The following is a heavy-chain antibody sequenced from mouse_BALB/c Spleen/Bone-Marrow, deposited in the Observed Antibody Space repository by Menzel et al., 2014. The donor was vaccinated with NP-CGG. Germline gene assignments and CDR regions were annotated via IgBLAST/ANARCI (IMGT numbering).Heavy chain of an antibody. CDR1: GFNIKDTY. Sequence: DVKLQESGAELVKPGASVKLSCTASGFNIKDTYLHWVKQRPEQGLDWIGRIDPASGNTKYDPKFQGKATITADTSSNTAYLQLSSLTSEDTAVYYFASYRYGWYFDVWGAGTTVTVSS. J-gene: IGHJ1*01. D-gene: IGHD2-14*01. CDR2: IDPASGNT. V-gene: IGHV14-3*02. CDR3: ASYRYGWYFDV.